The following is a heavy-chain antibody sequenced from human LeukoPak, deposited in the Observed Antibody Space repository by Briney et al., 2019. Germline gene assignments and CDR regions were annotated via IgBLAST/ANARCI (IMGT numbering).Heavy chain of an antibody. Sequence: ASVKVSCKAPGYTFTKYYIHWVRQAPGQGLEWMGLINPGGDNTNYAQNFQGRVTMTRDTSTSTVYMELSSLRSEDTAIYYCARIRDGYNDAYDIWGQGTVVTVPS. CDR2: INPGGDNT. CDR1: GYTFTKYY. CDR3: ARIRDGYNDAYDI. V-gene: IGHV1-46*01. J-gene: IGHJ3*02. D-gene: IGHD5-24*01.